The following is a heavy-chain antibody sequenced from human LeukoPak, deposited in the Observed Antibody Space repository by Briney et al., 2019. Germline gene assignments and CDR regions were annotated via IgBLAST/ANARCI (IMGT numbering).Heavy chain of an antibody. CDR2: IYHSGST. Sequence: SETLSLTCAVYGGSFSGYYWSWIRQPPGKGLEWIGEIYHSGSTNYNPSLKSRVTMSVDTSKNQFSLKLSSVTAADTAVYYCARAEGSRWLRYFDYWGQGTLVTVSS. J-gene: IGHJ4*02. CDR3: ARAEGSRWLRYFDY. V-gene: IGHV4-34*01. D-gene: IGHD5-12*01. CDR1: GGSFSGYY.